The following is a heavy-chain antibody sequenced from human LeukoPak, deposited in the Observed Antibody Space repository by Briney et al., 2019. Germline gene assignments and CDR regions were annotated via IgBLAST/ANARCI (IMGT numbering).Heavy chain of an antibody. CDR1: GGTFSSYA. D-gene: IGHD5-18*01. V-gene: IGHV1-69*05. CDR3: ARDPGGYSYGTRYYYYMDV. J-gene: IGHJ6*03. Sequence: SVKVSCRASGGTFSSYAISWVRQAHGQGLEWMGGIIPIFGTTNYAQKSQGRVTITTDESTNTAYMELSSLRSEDTAVYYCARDPGGYSYGTRYYYYMDVWGKGTTVTVSS. CDR2: IIPIFGTT.